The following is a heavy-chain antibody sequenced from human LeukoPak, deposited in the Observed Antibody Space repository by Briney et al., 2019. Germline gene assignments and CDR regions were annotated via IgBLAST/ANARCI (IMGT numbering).Heavy chain of an antibody. V-gene: IGHV4-34*01. CDR3: AREKEYYDILTGYYTYWFDP. CDR1: GGSFRGYY. Sequence: SETLSLTCAVYGGSFRGYYWSWIRQPPGKGLEWIGEINHSGSTDYNPSLKSRVTISVDTSKNQSSLKLSSVTAADTAVYYCAREKEYYDILTGYYTYWFDPWGQGTLVTVSS. CDR2: INHSGST. D-gene: IGHD3-9*01. J-gene: IGHJ5*02.